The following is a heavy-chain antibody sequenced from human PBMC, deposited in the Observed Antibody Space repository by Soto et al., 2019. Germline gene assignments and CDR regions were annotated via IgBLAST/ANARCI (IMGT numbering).Heavy chain of an antibody. CDR2: IYYSGST. D-gene: IGHD2-15*01. CDR1: GGSISSGGYY. CDR3: ARERYCSGGSCYSLAFDI. V-gene: IGHV4-31*03. Sequence: QVQLQESGPGLVKPSQTLSLTCTVSGGSISSGGYYWSWIRQHPGKGLEWIGYIYYSGSTYYNPSLKSRVTISVDTSKNQFSLELSSVTAADTAVYYCARERYCSGGSCYSLAFDIWGQGTMVTVSS. J-gene: IGHJ3*02.